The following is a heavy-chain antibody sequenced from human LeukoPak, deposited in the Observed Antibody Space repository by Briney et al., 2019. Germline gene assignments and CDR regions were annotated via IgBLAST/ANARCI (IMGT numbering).Heavy chain of an antibody. CDR2: ISSSGLTM. D-gene: IGHD3-22*01. J-gene: IGHJ5*02. CDR3: ARDVYYYDSSGFDP. V-gene: IGHV3-48*04. CDR1: GFTFRTYS. Sequence: GGSLRLSCVASGFTFRTYSMNWVRQAPGKGPEWLSYISSSGLTMYYADSVKGRFTISRDNAKNSLYLQMNSLRAEDTAVYYCARDVYYYDSSGFDPWGQGTLVTVSS.